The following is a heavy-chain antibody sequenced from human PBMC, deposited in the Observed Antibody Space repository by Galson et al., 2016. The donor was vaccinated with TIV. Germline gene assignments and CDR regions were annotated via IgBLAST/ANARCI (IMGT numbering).Heavy chain of an antibody. CDR1: GYSFTNYW. Sequence: QSGAEVKKPGESLKISCKGSGYSFTNYWIAWVRQMPGKGLEWMGIIYPDDSDTRYSPSFQGQVTISANKSISTAYLQGSSLKASDTAMYFCERYPLSRAFDSWGQGTVVTVSS. J-gene: IGHJ3*02. CDR2: IYPDDSDT. CDR3: ERYPLSRAFDS. V-gene: IGHV5-51*01.